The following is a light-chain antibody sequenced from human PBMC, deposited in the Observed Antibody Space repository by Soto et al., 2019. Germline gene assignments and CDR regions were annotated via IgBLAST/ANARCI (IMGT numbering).Light chain of an antibody. CDR1: QSIISY. Sequence: DIQMTQSPSSLSASVGDRVTITCRASQSIISYLNWYQQKPGKAPKLLIYAASSLQSGVQSRFSGSGSGTDFTLTISSLQPEDFATYYCQQSYSTPITFGQGTKLEIK. V-gene: IGKV1-39*01. CDR2: AAS. J-gene: IGKJ2*01. CDR3: QQSYSTPIT.